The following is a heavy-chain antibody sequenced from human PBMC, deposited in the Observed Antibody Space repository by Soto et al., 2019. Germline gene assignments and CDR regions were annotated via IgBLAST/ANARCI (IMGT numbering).Heavy chain of an antibody. V-gene: IGHV4-34*01. CDR1: GGSLSGYY. Sequence: QVQLQQWGAGLLKPSETLSLSCAVYGGSLSGYYWSWIRQPPGKALEWIGEINHSGNTNYNPSLKSRVTISIDTSKPELFLNLSSVTAADTAMYYCARHHVRGRTIAGAAEFWGQGTLVTVSS. J-gene: IGHJ4*02. CDR2: INHSGNT. D-gene: IGHD1-26*01. CDR3: ARHHVRGRTIAGAAEF.